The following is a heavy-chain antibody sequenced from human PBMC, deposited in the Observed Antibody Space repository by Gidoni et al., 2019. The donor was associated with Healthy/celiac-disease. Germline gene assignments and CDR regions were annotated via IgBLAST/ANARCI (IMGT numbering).Heavy chain of an antibody. Sequence: QVQLVQSGAEVKKPGASVKVSCTASGYTFTSYDLNCVRQSTGQGLEWMGWMNPNSGNTGYAQKFQGRVTMTRNTSISTAYMELSSLRSEDTAVYYCARGLVDDYPAIWPGDAAKYYYYYMDVWGKGTTVTVSS. CDR3: ARGLVDDYPAIWPGDAAKYYYYYMDV. J-gene: IGHJ6*03. D-gene: IGHD3-16*01. CDR1: GYTFTSYD. CDR2: MNPNSGNT. V-gene: IGHV1-8*01.